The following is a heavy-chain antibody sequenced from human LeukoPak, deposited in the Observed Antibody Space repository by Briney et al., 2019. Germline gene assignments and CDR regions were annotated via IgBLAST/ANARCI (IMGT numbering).Heavy chain of an antibody. D-gene: IGHD3-16*01. J-gene: IGHJ4*02. Sequence: ASVKLSCKASGYNFSSYYIQWVRQDPGQGLEWMGLLNPSRGTTAYAPTFQGRVTMTRDTSSNTVYMELRGLRSDDTAIYYCARDATRGIGGSYDLDFWGQGSLVTVSS. CDR1: GYNFSSYY. V-gene: IGHV1-46*01. CDR3: ARDATRGIGGSYDLDF. CDR2: LNPSRGTT.